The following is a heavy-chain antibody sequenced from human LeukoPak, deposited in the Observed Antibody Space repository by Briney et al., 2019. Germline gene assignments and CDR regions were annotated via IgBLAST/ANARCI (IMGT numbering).Heavy chain of an antibody. CDR3: AKDPYNGAYSEGYYYYYMDV. CDR2: IRYDGSNK. Sequence: PGGSLRLSCAASGFTFSSYGMHWVRQAPGKGLEWVAFIRYDGSNKYYADSVKGRFTISRDNSKNTLYLQMNRLRAEDTAVYYCAKDPYNGAYSEGYYYYYMDVWGKGTTVTVSS. V-gene: IGHV3-30*02. CDR1: GFTFSSYG. J-gene: IGHJ6*03. D-gene: IGHD1-1*01.